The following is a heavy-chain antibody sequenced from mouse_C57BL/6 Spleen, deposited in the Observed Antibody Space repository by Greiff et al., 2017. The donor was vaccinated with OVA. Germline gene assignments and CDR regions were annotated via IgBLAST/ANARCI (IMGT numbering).Heavy chain of an antibody. V-gene: IGHV1-69*01. J-gene: IGHJ4*01. CDR2: IDPSDSYT. CDR3: ARGSNPYYAMDY. D-gene: IGHD1-1*01. CDR1: GYTFTSYW. Sequence: QVQLQQPGAELVMPGASVELSCKASGYTFTSYWMHWVKQRPGQGLEWIGEIDPSDSYTNYNQKFKGKSTLTVDKSSSTAYMQLSSLTSEDSAVYYCARGSNPYYAMDYWGQGTSVTVSS.